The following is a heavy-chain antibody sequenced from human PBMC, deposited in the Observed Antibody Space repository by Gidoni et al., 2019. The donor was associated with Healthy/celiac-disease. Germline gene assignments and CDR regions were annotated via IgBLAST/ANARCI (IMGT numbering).Heavy chain of an antibody. CDR1: GFSLSNARMG. CDR2: IFSNDEK. D-gene: IGHD3-10*01. CDR3: ARTRYGSDSGVDY. V-gene: IGHV2-26*01. Sequence: QVTLKESGPVLVKPTETLTLTCTVSGFSLSNARMGVSWIRQPPGKALEWLAHIFSNDEKSYSTSLKSRLTISKDTSKSQVVLTMTNMDPVDTATYYCARTRYGSDSGVDYWGQGTLVTVSS. J-gene: IGHJ4*02.